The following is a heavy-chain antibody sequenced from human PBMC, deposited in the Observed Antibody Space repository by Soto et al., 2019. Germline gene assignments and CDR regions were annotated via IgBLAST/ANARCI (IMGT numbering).Heavy chain of an antibody. CDR2: LNSISGAT. CDR3: ARGVGTSWFDP. Sequence: QVQLVQSGAEVEKPGASVKVSCKTSGYTFSDHYIHLVRQAPGQGLEWIGWLNSISGATNYAQKFRGWVTMARDTSIRTAYMELSSLKSDDTDVYYCARGVGTSWFDPWGQGSLVTVSS. CDR1: GYTFSDHY. J-gene: IGHJ5*02. D-gene: IGHD2-2*01. V-gene: IGHV1-2*04.